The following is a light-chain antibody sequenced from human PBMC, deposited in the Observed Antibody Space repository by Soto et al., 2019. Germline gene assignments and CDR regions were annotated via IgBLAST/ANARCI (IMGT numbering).Light chain of an antibody. CDR3: QQCGTPLVT. CDR2: GAS. CDR1: QSVSSSY. Sequence: EIVLTQSPGTLSLSPGERATLSCRASQSVSSSYLAWYQQKRGQAPRLLIYGASSRATGIPDRFSGSGSGSDFTLTISRLEPEDFAVYYCQQCGTPLVTFGGGTKVEIK. V-gene: IGKV3-20*01. J-gene: IGKJ4*01.